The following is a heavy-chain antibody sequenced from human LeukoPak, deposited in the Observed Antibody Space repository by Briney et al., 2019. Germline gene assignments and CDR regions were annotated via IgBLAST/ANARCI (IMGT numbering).Heavy chain of an antibody. CDR1: GFTFSDYY. Sequence: GGSLRLSCAASGFTFSDYYMNWIRQAPGKGLEWVSYISRGGSTTYYADSVKGRFTISRDSAKNSLYLQMNSLRVEDTAVYYCARVPLRYCSGGSCYWFDPWGQGTLVTVSS. CDR3: ARVPLRYCSGGSCYWFDP. J-gene: IGHJ5*02. V-gene: IGHV3-11*01. CDR2: ISRGGSTT. D-gene: IGHD2-15*01.